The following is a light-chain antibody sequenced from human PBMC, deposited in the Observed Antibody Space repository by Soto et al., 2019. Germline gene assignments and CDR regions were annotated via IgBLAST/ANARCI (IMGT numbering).Light chain of an antibody. J-gene: IGKJ1*01. CDR2: GAS. V-gene: IGKV3-15*01. Sequence: EIVMTQSPATLSVSPGERATLSCRASQSVSSDLAWYQQKPGQAPRLLIYGASTRATGIPARFSGSGSGTEFTPTISSLQSEDFAVYYCQQYNDWPPWMTFGQGSRVEIK. CDR1: QSVSSD. CDR3: QQYNDWPPWMT.